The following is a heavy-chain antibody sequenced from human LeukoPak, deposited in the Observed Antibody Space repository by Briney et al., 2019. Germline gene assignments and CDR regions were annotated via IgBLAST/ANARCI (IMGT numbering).Heavy chain of an antibody. J-gene: IGHJ4*02. D-gene: IGHD1-26*01. CDR1: GFTFSSYG. CDR3: AKCMYSGHRRNIFDY. Sequence: GGSLRLSCAASGFTFSSYGMSWVRQAPGKGLEWVSAISGSGNSTSYADSVKGRFTISRDKSKNTLDLQMNSLRADDTAVYYCAKCMYSGHRRNIFDYWGQGTLVTVSS. CDR2: ISGSGNST. V-gene: IGHV3-23*01.